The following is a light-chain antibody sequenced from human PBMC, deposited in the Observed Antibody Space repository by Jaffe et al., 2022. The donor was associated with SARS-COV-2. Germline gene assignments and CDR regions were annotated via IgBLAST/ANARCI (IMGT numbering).Light chain of an antibody. CDR1: SGSVSTSFY. CDR3: VLYMRSGPFYV. J-gene: IGLJ1*01. CDR2: STN. Sequence: QTVVTQEPSFSVSPGGTVTLTCGLSSGSVSTSFYPSWYQQTPGQAPRTLIYSTNTRSSGVPDRFSGSILGNKAALTITGAQADDESDYYCVLYMRSGPFYVFGTGTKVTVL. V-gene: IGLV8-61*01.